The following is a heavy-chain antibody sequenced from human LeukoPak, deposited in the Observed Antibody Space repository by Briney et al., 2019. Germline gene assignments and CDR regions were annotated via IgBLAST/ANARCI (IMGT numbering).Heavy chain of an antibody. CDR2: TNQEGSEK. J-gene: IGHJ4*02. Sequence: GGSLRLSCAASGFTISTYWMSWVRQAPGKGLEWVANTNQEGSEKHYVDSVKGRFTISKDNAKNSLYLQMNSLRAEDTAVYYCARDPKWLDYWGQGTLVTVSS. D-gene: IGHD5-12*01. CDR1: GFTISTYW. V-gene: IGHV3-7*01. CDR3: ARDPKWLDY.